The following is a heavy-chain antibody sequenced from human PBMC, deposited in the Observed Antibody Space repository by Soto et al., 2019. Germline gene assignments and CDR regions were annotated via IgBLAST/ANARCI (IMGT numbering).Heavy chain of an antibody. V-gene: IGHV3-15*07. CDR2: IRSQSDGGTR. D-gene: IGHD7-27*01. Sequence: DVQLVESGGGLVKPGGSLRLSCVASGLTFSGAWMNWLRQVPGKGPEWVARIRSQSDGGTRDYTAPVNGRFTISRDDSKSTLYLQMNSLKTDDTAIYYCATAPGYWGSAPLDFWGQGTLVTVSS. CDR1: GLTFSGAW. CDR3: ATAPGYWGSAPLDF. J-gene: IGHJ4*02.